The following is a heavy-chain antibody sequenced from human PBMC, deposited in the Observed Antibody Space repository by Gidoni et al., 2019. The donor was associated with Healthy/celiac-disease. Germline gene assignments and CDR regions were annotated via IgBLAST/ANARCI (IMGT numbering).Heavy chain of an antibody. CDR2: INPNSGGT. CDR3: ARAGFYCSSTSCYLQGYYYGMDV. V-gene: IGHV1-2*02. D-gene: IGHD2-2*01. CDR1: GYTFTGSH. J-gene: IGHJ6*02. Sequence: QVQLVQSGAEGKKPGASVKVSCKASGYTFTGSHLHCVRQAPGQGLEWMGWINPNSGGTNYAQKFQGRVTMTRDTSISTAYMELSRLRSDDTAVYYCARAGFYCSSTSCYLQGYYYGMDVWGQGTTVTVSS.